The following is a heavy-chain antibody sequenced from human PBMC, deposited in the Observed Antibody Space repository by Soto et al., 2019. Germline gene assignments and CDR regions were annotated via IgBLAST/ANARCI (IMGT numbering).Heavy chain of an antibody. Sequence: GASVKVSCKASGGTFSSYAISWVRQAPGQGLEWMGGIIPIFGTASYAQKFQGRVTITADKSTSTAYMELSSLRSEDTAVYYRATDVAAAGGFDPWGQGTLVTVSS. D-gene: IGHD6-13*01. CDR1: GGTFSSYA. J-gene: IGHJ5*02. CDR3: ATDVAAAGGFDP. V-gene: IGHV1-69*06. CDR2: IIPIFGTA.